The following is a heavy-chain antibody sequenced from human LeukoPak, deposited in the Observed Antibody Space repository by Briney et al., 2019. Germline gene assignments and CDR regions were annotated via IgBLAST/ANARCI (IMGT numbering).Heavy chain of an antibody. CDR1: GFTFSSYA. V-gene: IGHV3-23*01. CDR2: ISGSGGST. CDR3: ARDERWLQLFSY. Sequence: GGSLRLSCAASGFTFSSYAMSWVRQAPGKGLEWASAISGSGGSTYYADSVKGRFTISRDNSKNTLYLQMNSLRAEDTAVYYCARDERWLQLFSYWGQGTLVTVSS. D-gene: IGHD5-24*01. J-gene: IGHJ4*02.